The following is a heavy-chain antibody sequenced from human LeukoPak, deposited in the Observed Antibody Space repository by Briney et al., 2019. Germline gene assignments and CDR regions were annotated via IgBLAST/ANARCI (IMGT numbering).Heavy chain of an antibody. V-gene: IGHV3-21*01. CDR3: ARGIAIGAAGTEDY. CDR2: ISSGSTYI. D-gene: IGHD6-13*01. Sequence: GGSLRLSCAASGFTFSSYSMNWVRQAPGKGLEWVSSISSGSTYICYADSVKGRFTISRDNAKNSLYLQMNGLRAEDTAVYYCARGIAIGAAGTEDYWGQGTLVTVSS. CDR1: GFTFSSYS. J-gene: IGHJ4*02.